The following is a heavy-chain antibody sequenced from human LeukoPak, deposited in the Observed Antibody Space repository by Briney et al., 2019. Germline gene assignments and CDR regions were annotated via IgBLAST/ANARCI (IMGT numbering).Heavy chain of an antibody. V-gene: IGHV4-59*08. Sequence: SETLSLTCTVSGGSISNSYWSWIRQPPGKGLEWIAYIYYSGNTNYNPSLKSRVTISVDTSRNRFSLKLSSVTAADTAMYYCARNRGHRFDYWGQGTLVTVSS. CDR1: GGSISNSY. CDR3: ARNRGHRFDY. CDR2: IYYSGNT. J-gene: IGHJ4*02.